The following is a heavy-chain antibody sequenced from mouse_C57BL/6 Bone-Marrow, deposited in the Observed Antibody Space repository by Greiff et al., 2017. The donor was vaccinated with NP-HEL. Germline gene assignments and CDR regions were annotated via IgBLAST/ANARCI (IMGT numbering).Heavy chain of an antibody. D-gene: IGHD2-2*01. Sequence: QVQLKQSGPGLVQPSQSLSITCTVSGFSLTSYGVHWVRQSPGKGLEWLGVIWSGGSTDYNAAFISRLSLSKDNSESQVFFKMNSLQADDTAIYYCASLYGYDEDYYAMDYWGQGTAVTVSS. CDR1: GFSLTSYG. V-gene: IGHV2-2*01. CDR3: ASLYGYDEDYYAMDY. J-gene: IGHJ4*01. CDR2: IWSGGST.